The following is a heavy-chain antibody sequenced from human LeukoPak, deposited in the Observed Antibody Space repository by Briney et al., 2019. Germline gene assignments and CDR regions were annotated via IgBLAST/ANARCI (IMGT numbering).Heavy chain of an antibody. Sequence: PGGSLRLSCAASGFTFSSYAMSWVRQAPGKGLEWVGFIRSKAYGGTTEYAASVKGRFTISRDDSKSIAYLQMNSLKTEDTAVYYCTRVDTMIVVVITPFDYWGQGTLVTVSS. D-gene: IGHD3-22*01. CDR3: TRVDTMIVVVITPFDY. J-gene: IGHJ4*02. V-gene: IGHV3-49*04. CDR2: IRSKAYGGTT. CDR1: GFTFSSYA.